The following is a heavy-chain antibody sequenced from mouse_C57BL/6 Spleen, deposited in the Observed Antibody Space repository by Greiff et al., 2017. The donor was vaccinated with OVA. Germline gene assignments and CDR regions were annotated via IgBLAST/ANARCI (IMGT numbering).Heavy chain of an antibody. J-gene: IGHJ2*01. V-gene: IGHV1-81*01. Sequence: VQLQQSGAELARPGASVKLSCKASGYTFTSYGLSWVKQRTGQGLEWIGELYPRSGNTYYNEKFKGQATLTADKSSSTAYMELRSLTSEDSAVYFCARSAPYYDYDEGYYFDYWGQGTTLTVSS. CDR3: ARSAPYYDYDEGYYFDY. CDR2: LYPRSGNT. D-gene: IGHD2-4*01. CDR1: GYTFTSYG.